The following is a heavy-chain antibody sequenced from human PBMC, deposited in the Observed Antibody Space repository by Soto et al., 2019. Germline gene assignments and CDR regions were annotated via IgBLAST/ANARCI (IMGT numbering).Heavy chain of an antibody. CDR1: GASLLSYY. Sequence: SETLSLTCSVSGASLLSYYWSWVRQPAGKGLEWIGHIFSSGRTSYNPSLKSRLTMSIEPSMHVFSLNLSSVTAADTAVYYCAKGWDVKYFDYWGRGTLVTVSS. CDR3: AKGWDVKYFDY. CDR2: IFSSGRT. J-gene: IGHJ4*02. D-gene: IGHD1-26*01. V-gene: IGHV4-4*07.